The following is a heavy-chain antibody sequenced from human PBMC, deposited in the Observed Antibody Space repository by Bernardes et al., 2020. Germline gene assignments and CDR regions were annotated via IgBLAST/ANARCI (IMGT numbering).Heavy chain of an antibody. V-gene: IGHV3-15*01. CDR2: IKSKTDGGTT. CDR1: GFTFSNAW. D-gene: IGHD3-10*01. Sequence: GGSLRLSCAASGFTFSNAWMSWVRQAPGKGLEWVGRIKSKTDGGTTDYAAPVKGRFTISRDDSKNTLYLQMNSLKTEDTAVYYCTTDSPIAREITMVRGVILGLARVRYDDWGQGTLVTVSS. J-gene: IGHJ4*02. CDR3: TTDSPIAREITMVRGVILGLARVRYDD.